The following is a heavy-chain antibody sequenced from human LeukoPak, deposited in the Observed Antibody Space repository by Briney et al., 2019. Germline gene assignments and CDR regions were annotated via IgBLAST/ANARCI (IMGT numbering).Heavy chain of an antibody. CDR3: AREYGDNDAFDI. J-gene: IGHJ3*02. Sequence: RLQGRITMTTDTSTSTAYMELRSLRSDDTAVYYCAREYGDNDAFDIWGQGTMVTVPS. V-gene: IGHV1-18*01. D-gene: IGHD4-17*01.